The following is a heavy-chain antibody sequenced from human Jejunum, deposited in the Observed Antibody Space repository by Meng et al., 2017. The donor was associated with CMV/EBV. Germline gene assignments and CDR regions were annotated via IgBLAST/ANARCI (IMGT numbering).Heavy chain of an antibody. CDR3: AREVTTANWLDP. Sequence: CTLSGDSISRGEHYWNWIRQPPGKGLEWIGHIFHTGTTSYNPSLKSRLSMSVDTSKNQFYLTLTSVTAADTAVYYCAREVTTANWLDPWGQGTLVTVSS. J-gene: IGHJ5*02. D-gene: IGHD4-17*01. CDR2: IFHTGTT. V-gene: IGHV4-30-4*08. CDR1: GDSISRGEHY.